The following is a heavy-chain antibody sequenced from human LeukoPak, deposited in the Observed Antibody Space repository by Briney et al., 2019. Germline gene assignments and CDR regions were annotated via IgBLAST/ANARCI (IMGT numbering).Heavy chain of an antibody. Sequence: GGSLRLSCAASGFTFSSYEMNWVRQAPGKGLEWVSSISTSSSYIYYADSVKGRFTISRDNAKNSLYLQMNSLRAEDTAVYYCAELGITMIGGVWGKGTTVTISS. CDR3: AELGITMIGGV. CDR1: GFTFSSYE. CDR2: ISTSSSYI. D-gene: IGHD3-10*02. J-gene: IGHJ6*04. V-gene: IGHV3-21*01.